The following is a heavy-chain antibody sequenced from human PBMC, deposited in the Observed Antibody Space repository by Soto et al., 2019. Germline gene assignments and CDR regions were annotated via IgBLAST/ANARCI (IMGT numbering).Heavy chain of an antibody. CDR1: GFTFSNYA. CDR3: AKDLIRGDGYIDFDY. Sequence: AGGSLRLSCAPSGFTFSNYAMFWVRQAPGKGLEWVSTIFAGGGSTYYADSVKGRFTISRDNSKNILFLQMDSLRAEDTAVYFCAKDLIRGDGYIDFDYWGQGTLVTVPS. V-gene: IGHV3-23*01. CDR2: IFAGGGST. J-gene: IGHJ4*02. D-gene: IGHD3-10*01.